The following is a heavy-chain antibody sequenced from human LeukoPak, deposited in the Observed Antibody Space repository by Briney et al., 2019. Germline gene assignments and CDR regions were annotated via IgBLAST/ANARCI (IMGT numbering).Heavy chain of an antibody. CDR3: ARDLKGIAVAEDY. CDR1: GYTFTGYY. CDR2: INPNSGGT. V-gene: IGHV1-2*06. Sequence: ASVKVSCKASGYTFTGYYMHWVRQAPGQGLEWKGRINPNSGGTNYAQKFQGRVSMTRDTSISTAYMELSRLRSDDTAVYYCARDLKGIAVAEDYWGQGTLVTVSS. D-gene: IGHD6-19*01. J-gene: IGHJ4*02.